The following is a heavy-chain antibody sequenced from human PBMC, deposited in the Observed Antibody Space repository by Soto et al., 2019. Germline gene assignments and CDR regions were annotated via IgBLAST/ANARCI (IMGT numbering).Heavy chain of an antibody. J-gene: IGHJ4*02. CDR3: ARGGAALVTPAYYFDY. CDR2: IYYSGST. Sequence: SETLSLTCTVSGGSISSGGYYWSWIRQHPGKGLEWIGYIYYSGSTYYNPSLKSRVTISVDTSKNQFSLKLSSVTAADTAVYYCARGGAALVTPAYYFDYWGQGTLVTVSS. V-gene: IGHV4-31*03. CDR1: GGSISSGGYY. D-gene: IGHD2-21*02.